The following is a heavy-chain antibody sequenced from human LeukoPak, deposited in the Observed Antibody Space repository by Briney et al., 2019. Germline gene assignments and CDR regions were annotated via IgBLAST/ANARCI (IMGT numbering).Heavy chain of an antibody. V-gene: IGHV3-33*08. CDR1: GFTFSSYG. D-gene: IGHD3-9*01. Sequence: RGSLRLSCAASGFTFSSYGMHWVRQAPGKGLEWVAVIWYDGSNKYYADSVKGRFTISRDNSKNTLYLQMNSLRAEDTAVYYCARGSRYFDWFDYWGQGTLVTVSS. CDR3: ARGSRYFDWFDY. J-gene: IGHJ4*02. CDR2: IWYDGSNK.